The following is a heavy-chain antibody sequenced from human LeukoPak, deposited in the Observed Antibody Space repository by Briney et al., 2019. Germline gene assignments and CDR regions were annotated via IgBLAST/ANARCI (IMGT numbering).Heavy chain of an antibody. V-gene: IGHV3-23*01. Sequence: PGGSLRLSCAASGFTFSNYWMHWVRQDPGKGLEWVSSISRSGESTFYADSVRGRFTISRDNSKNTVSLQMESLRAEDTALYYCAKDYAVGSIDYWGQGTLVTVSS. D-gene: IGHD3-16*01. CDR3: AKDYAVGSIDY. CDR2: ISRSGEST. J-gene: IGHJ4*02. CDR1: GFTFSNYW.